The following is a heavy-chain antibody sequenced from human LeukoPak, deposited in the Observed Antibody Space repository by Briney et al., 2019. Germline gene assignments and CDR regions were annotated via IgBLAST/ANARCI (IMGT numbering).Heavy chain of an antibody. CDR3: ARVQRSRRGYSYGYAFDI. Sequence: SQTLSLTCTVSGGSISSYYWSWIRQPPGKGLEWIGYIYYSGSTNYNPSLKSRVTISVDTSKNQFSLKLSSVTAADTAVYYCARVQRSRRGYSYGYAFDIWGQGTMVTVSS. CDR2: IYYSGST. CDR1: GGSISSYY. V-gene: IGHV4-59*01. D-gene: IGHD5-18*01. J-gene: IGHJ3*02.